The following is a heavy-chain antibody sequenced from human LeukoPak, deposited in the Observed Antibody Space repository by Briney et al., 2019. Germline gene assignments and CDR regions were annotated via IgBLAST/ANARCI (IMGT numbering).Heavy chain of an antibody. CDR3: ARDRAVPHYYYGMDV. CDR2: IYTSGTS. V-gene: IGHV4-4*07. J-gene: IGHJ6*02. CDR1: GASIGLYY. D-gene: IGHD6-19*01. Sequence: PSETLSLTCTVSGASIGLYYWSRIRQPAGKGLEWIGRIYTSGTSNYSPSLKSRVTMSLDLSKSQLSLKLNSVTAADTAVYYCARDRAVPHYYYGMDVWGQGTTVTVSS.